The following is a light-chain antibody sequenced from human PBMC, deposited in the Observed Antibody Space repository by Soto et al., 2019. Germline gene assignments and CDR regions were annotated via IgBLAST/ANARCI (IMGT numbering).Light chain of an antibody. CDR1: QSISGW. J-gene: IGKJ1*01. V-gene: IGKV1-5*03. CDR3: QQYSDFSPRT. CDR2: KAS. Sequence: DIQMTQSPSTLSASVGDRVTITCRASQSISGWLAWYQQKPGKAPRLLIYKASSLESGVPSRFSGSGSGTEFTLTISSLQPDDFATYYCQQYSDFSPRTFGQGTKVEIK.